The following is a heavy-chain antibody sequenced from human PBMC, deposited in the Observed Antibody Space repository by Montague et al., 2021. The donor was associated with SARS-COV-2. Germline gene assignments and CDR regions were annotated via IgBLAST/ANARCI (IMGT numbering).Heavy chain of an antibody. CDR2: IFRSGDS. D-gene: IGHD3-22*01. Sequence: SETLSLTCTVSGYSISNDNWWTWVRQSPGRGLEWIGEIFRSGDSNYNPSLKSRVTMSVDMSRNQFSLSLSNVTAADTAIYYCVRGGIMTVVVFDYWGQGTLVTVSS. CDR3: VRGGIMTVVVFDY. V-gene: IGHV4-4*02. J-gene: IGHJ4*02. CDR1: GYSISNDNW.